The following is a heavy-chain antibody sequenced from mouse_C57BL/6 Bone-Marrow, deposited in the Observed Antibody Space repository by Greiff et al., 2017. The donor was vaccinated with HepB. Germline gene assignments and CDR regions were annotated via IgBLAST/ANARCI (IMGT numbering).Heavy chain of an antibody. CDR1: GYTFTDYY. D-gene: IGHD1-1*01. CDR2: INPYNGGT. CDR3: AEYYGSYYAMDY. V-gene: IGHV1-19*01. Sequence: VQLKESGPVLVKPGAAVKMSCKASGYTFTDYYMNWVKQSHGKSREWIGVINPYNGGTSYNQKFKGKAKLTVDKYSSTAYMEHNSLTSEDSAVYYCAEYYGSYYAMDYCGQGTSVTISS. J-gene: IGHJ4*01.